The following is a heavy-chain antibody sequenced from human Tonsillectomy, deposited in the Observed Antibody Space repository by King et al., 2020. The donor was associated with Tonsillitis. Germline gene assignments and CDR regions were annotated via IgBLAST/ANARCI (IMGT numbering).Heavy chain of an antibody. V-gene: IGHV3-30*04. CDR2: ISSDGSNY. CDR1: GFTFSSYA. CDR3: ARDPWDY. J-gene: IGHJ4*02. Sequence: VQLVESGGGVVQPGRSLRLSCAASGFTFSSYAMHWVRQAPGKGLEWVAVISSDGSNYSNADSVKGRFTISRDNSKNMLYLKMNSLRAEDTAVYYCARDPWDYWGQGTLVTVSS.